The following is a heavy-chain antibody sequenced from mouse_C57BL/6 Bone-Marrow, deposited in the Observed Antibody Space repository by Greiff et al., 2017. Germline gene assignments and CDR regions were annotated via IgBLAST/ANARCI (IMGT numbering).Heavy chain of an antibody. CDR1: GYAFSSSW. CDR2: IYPGDGDT. V-gene: IGHV1-82*01. CDR3: ARRRKFITTVVASDYFDY. Sequence: VHLVESGPELVKPGASVKISCKASGYAFSSSWMNWVKQRPGKGLEWIGRIYPGDGDTNYNGKFKGKATLTADKSSSTAYMQLSSLTSEDSAVYFCARRRKFITTVVASDYFDYWGQGTTLTVSS. J-gene: IGHJ2*01. D-gene: IGHD1-1*01.